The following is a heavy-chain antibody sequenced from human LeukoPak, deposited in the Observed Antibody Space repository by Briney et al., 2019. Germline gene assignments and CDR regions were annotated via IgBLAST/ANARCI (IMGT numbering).Heavy chain of an antibody. J-gene: IGHJ5*02. CDR3: AKGGLATYNWFDP. CDR1: GGSISSGDYY. Sequence: PSETLSLTCTVSGGSISSGDYYWSWLRQPPGMGLEWIGDISYSGSTYYNPSLRSRLSMSVDRSNNQFSLRLTSVTAADTAVYYCAKGGLATYNWFDPWGQGTLVIVSS. CDR2: ISYSGST. V-gene: IGHV4-30-4*01. D-gene: IGHD3/OR15-3a*01.